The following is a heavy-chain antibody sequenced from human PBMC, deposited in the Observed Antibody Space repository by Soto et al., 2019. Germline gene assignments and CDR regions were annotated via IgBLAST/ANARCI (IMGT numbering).Heavy chain of an antibody. CDR2: TYYRSKWYN. CDR1: GDSVSSNSAA. CDR3: ARWNRYQMQEPVPGAHVGRFDI. V-gene: IGHV6-1*01. D-gene: IGHD2-2*01. J-gene: IGHJ3*02. Sequence: PSQTLSLTCAISGDSVSSNSAAWNWIRQSPSRGLEWLGRTYYRSKWYNDYALSVKSRITINPDTSKNQFSLQLNSVTPEDTAVYYCARWNRYQMQEPVPGAHVGRFDIWGQGTMVTV.